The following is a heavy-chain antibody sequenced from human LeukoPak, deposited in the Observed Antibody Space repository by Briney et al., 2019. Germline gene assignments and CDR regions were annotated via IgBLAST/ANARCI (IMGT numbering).Heavy chain of an antibody. J-gene: IGHJ4*02. D-gene: IGHD6-6*01. V-gene: IGHV3-7*01. CDR3: ARASRSTSSEC. CDR1: GFTFSDSW. Sequence: GGSLRLSCATSGFTFSDSWMSWFRQAAGKGLEWVAITNQDGSVRFYVDSVKGRFTISRDNAKNSLYLYMNSLRIEDTAVYFCARASRSTSSECWGQGILVTVSS. CDR2: TNQDGSVR.